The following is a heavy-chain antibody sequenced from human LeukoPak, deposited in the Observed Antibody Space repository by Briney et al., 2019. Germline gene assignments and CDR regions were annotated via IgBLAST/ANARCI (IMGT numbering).Heavy chain of an antibody. Sequence: SETLSLTCTVSGASVSSGSYYWSWIRQPPGKGLEWIGYIYYSGSTNYNPTLKSRVTISVDTSKNQFSLKLSSVTAADTAVYYCARGSRGYSYGWGQGTLVTVSS. V-gene: IGHV4-61*01. J-gene: IGHJ4*02. D-gene: IGHD5-18*01. CDR2: IYYSGST. CDR1: GASVSSGSYY. CDR3: ARGSRGYSYG.